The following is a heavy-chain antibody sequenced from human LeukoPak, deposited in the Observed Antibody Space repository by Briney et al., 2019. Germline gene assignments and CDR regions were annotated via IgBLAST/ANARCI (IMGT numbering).Heavy chain of an antibody. CDR1: GFTFDDYA. J-gene: IGHJ4*02. D-gene: IGHD3-22*01. CDR2: ISWNRASI. Sequence: GGSLRLSCAASGFTFDDYAMHWVRQAPGKGLEWVSGISWNRASIGYADSVKGRFTISRDNAKNSLYLQMNSLRAEDTAVYYCAREKRAYYYDSSGYPLAFDYWGQGTLVTVSS. V-gene: IGHV3-9*01. CDR3: AREKRAYYYDSSGYPLAFDY.